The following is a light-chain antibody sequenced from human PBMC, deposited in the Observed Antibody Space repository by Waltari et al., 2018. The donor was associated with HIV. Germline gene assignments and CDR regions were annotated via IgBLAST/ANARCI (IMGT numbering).Light chain of an antibody. J-gene: IGLJ3*02. CDR3: QSYDSNDPWV. V-gene: IGLV6-57*04. CDR1: SGNIASNY. Sequence: NFKLTQPLSVSESPGKTVTISCTRSSGNIASNYVQWYQQRPGSAPTTGIFEDHQRPSWVPAPFSGSIDSSSNSASLTISGLKTVDEADYYCQSYDSNDPWVFGGGTKLTVL. CDR2: EDH.